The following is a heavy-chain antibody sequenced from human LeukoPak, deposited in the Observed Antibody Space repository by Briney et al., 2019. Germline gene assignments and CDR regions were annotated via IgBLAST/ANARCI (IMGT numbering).Heavy chain of an antibody. V-gene: IGHV3-66*01. CDR3: ARGPYGSGSYYGY. CDR2: IYSGGST. D-gene: IGHD3-10*01. CDR1: GFTFSDYY. Sequence: PGGSLRLSCAASGFTFSDYYMSWVRQAPGKGLEWVSVIYSGGSTYYADSVKGRFTISRDNSKNTLYLQMNSLRAEDTAVYYCARGPYGSGSYYGYWGQGTLVTVSS. J-gene: IGHJ4*02.